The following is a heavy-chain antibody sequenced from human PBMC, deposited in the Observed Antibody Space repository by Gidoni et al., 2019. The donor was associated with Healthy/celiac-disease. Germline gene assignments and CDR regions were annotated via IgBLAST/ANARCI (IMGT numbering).Heavy chain of an antibody. CDR1: GFPFSSYS. V-gene: IGHV3-21*01. J-gene: IGHJ4*02. CDR2: ISSSSSYI. Sequence: EVQLVESGGCLVKPGGSLRLSCAASGFPFSSYSMNWVRQAPGKGLEWVSSISSSSSYIYYADSVKGRFTISRDNAKNSLYLQMNSLRAEDTAVYYCATSIAARRGGFDYWGQGTLVTVSS. D-gene: IGHD6-6*01. CDR3: ATSIAARRGGFDY.